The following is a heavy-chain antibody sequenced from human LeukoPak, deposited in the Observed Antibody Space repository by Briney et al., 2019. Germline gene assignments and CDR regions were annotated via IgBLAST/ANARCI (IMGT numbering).Heavy chain of an antibody. J-gene: IGHJ3*02. CDR1: GFTFSSYA. D-gene: IGHD4-17*01. CDR3: SKDPNGDYVGAFDM. V-gene: IGHV3-23*01. Sequence: PGGSLRFSCAASGFTFSSYAMTWVRHSPVRGLEWVSSINSSGDGTWYRNSVKGRFTVSRDNSKNTLFLHMDSLRADDTAVYYCSKDPNGDYVGAFDMWGPGTRVTVSS. CDR2: INSSGDGT.